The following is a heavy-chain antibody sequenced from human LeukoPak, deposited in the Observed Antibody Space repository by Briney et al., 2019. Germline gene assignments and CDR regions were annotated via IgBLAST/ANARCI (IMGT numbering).Heavy chain of an antibody. CDR1: GFTFSNYW. V-gene: IGHV3-7*03. J-gene: IGHJ4*02. Sequence: GGSLRLSCAASGFTFSNYWMTWVRQAPGKGLEWVANIKEDGSEKYYVDSVEGRFTISRDNAENSLYLQMNSLRAEDTAVYFCVKGFVHPTYYFDYWGQGTLVTASS. CDR2: IKEDGSEK. CDR3: VKGFVHPTYYFDY. D-gene: IGHD3-10*01.